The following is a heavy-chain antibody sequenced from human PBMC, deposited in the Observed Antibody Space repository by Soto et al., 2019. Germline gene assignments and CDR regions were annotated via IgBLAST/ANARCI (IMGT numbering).Heavy chain of an antibody. J-gene: IGHJ3*02. Sequence: HPGGSLRLSCAASGFTFSSYAMSWVRQAPGKGLEWVSAISGSGGSTCYADSVKGRFTISRDNSKNTLYLQMNSLRAEDTAVYYCAKDHIAAAPPYDAFDIWGQGTMVTVSS. CDR3: AKDHIAAAPPYDAFDI. D-gene: IGHD6-13*01. CDR2: ISGSGGST. CDR1: GFTFSSYA. V-gene: IGHV3-23*01.